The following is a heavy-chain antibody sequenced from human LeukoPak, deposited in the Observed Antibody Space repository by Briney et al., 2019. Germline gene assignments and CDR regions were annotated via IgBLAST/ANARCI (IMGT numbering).Heavy chain of an antibody. CDR1: GSTFDDYA. CDR2: ISGDGGST. Sequence: GGSLRLSCAASGSTFDDYAMHWVRQAPGKGLEWVSLISGDGGSTYYADSVKGRFTISRDDSKNSLYLQMNSLRTEDTALYYCAKPSPGHDSSGYYYWGQGTLVTVSS. D-gene: IGHD3-22*01. J-gene: IGHJ4*02. CDR3: AKPSPGHDSSGYYY. V-gene: IGHV3-43*02.